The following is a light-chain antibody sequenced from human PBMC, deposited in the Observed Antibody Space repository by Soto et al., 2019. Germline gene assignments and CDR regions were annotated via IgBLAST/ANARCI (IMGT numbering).Light chain of an antibody. CDR2: DAS. CDR1: QGISNF. V-gene: IGKV3-11*01. Sequence: EIVLTQSPATLSLSPGERATLSCRASQGISNFLAWYQHRPGQAPRLLIYDASKRATGIPERFSGSGFGIDFTRTISSLEPEDFAVYYCQQRASWLTFGGGTKVEIK. J-gene: IGKJ4*01. CDR3: QQRASWLT.